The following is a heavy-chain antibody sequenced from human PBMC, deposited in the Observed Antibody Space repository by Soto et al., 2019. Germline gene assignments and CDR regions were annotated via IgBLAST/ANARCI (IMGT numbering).Heavy chain of an antibody. V-gene: IGHV3-33*01. CDR1: GFTFSSHG. Sequence: QVQLVQSGGGVVQPGRSLRLSCAASGFTFSSHGMHWVRQAPGKGLEWVAVIWYDGSEKYYGDSVKGRFTISRDNSKNTLYLQMNSLRAEDTAVYYCARWGNWKVADYWGQGTLVTVYS. CDR3: ARWGNWKVADY. CDR2: IWYDGSEK. J-gene: IGHJ4*02. D-gene: IGHD3-16*01.